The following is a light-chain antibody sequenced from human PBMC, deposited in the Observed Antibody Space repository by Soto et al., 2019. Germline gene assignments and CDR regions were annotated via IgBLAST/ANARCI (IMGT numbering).Light chain of an antibody. CDR3: QQYGSART. CDR2: GAS. Sequence: EIVLTQSPGTLSLSPGERATLSCRASQSVSSSYLAWYQQKPGQAPRLLIYGASSRATGIPDRFSGSGSGTVFTLTISRLEPEDFAVYYCQQYGSARTFGQGTKMEIK. J-gene: IGKJ1*01. CDR1: QSVSSSY. V-gene: IGKV3-20*01.